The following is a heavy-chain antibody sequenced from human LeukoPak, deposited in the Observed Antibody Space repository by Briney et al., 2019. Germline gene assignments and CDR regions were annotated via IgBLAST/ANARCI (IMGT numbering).Heavy chain of an antibody. CDR2: IKQDGSEK. CDR1: GFTFSSYC. CDR3: ARTTRILWFGELRADAFDI. J-gene: IGHJ3*02. Sequence: GGSLRLSCAASGFTFSSYCMSWVRQAPGKGLEWVANIKQDGSEKYYVDSVKGRFTISRDNAKNSLYLQMNSLRAEDTAVYYCARTTRILWFGELRADAFDIWGQGTMVTVSS. V-gene: IGHV3-7*03. D-gene: IGHD3-10*01.